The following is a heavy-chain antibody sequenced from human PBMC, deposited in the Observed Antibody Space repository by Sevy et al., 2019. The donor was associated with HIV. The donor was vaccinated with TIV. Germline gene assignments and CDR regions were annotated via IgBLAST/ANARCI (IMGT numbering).Heavy chain of an antibody. CDR2: INTDGSRT. Sequence: GGSLRLSCAASGFTLSSYWIHWVRQAPGKGLVWVSRINTDGSRTSYADSVKGRFTISRDNAKNTLYLHMNSLRAEDTALYYCAREGTVNYYYYYYMDVWGKGTTVTVSS. CDR3: AREGTVNYYYYYYMDV. CDR1: GFTLSSYW. J-gene: IGHJ6*03. V-gene: IGHV3-74*01. D-gene: IGHD4-17*01.